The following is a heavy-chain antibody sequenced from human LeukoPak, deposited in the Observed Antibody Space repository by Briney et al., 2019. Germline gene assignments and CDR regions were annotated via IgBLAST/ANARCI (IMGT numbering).Heavy chain of an antibody. J-gene: IGHJ5*02. D-gene: IGHD6-13*01. CDR3: AREYRSSWYLNWFDP. V-gene: IGHV4-39*07. CDR1: GGSISSSSYY. CDR2: IHYSGST. Sequence: SETLSLTCTVSGGSISSSSYYWAWIRQPPGKGLEWIGSIHYSGSTYYNPSLQSRVTISIDTSKNQFSLKLSSVTAADTAVYYCAREYRSSWYLNWFDPWGQGTLVTVSS.